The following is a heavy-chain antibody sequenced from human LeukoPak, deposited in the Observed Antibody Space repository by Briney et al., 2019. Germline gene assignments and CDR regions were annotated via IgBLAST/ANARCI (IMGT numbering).Heavy chain of an antibody. Sequence: GRSLRLSCAASGFTFSSYCMLWVRQAPGKGLEWVAVIWYDGSNKYYADSVKGRFTISRDNSKNTLYLQMNSLRAEDTAVYYCARRGGGSCIDYWGQGTLVTVSS. V-gene: IGHV3-33*01. CDR1: GFTFSSYC. CDR3: ARRGGGSCIDY. D-gene: IGHD2-15*01. J-gene: IGHJ4*02. CDR2: IWYDGSNK.